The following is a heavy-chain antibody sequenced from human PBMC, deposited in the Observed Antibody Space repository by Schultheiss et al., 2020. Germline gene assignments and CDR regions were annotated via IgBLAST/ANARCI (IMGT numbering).Heavy chain of an antibody. Sequence: GGSLRLSCTASRFTFSDYYKSWVRQAPGKGLEWVAVISYDGSNKYYADSVKGRFTISRDNSKNTLYLQMNTLRAEDTAVYYCAKVMQQLDYYGMDVWGQGTTVTVSS. CDR2: ISYDGSNK. J-gene: IGHJ6*02. V-gene: IGHV3-30-3*02. CDR1: RFTFSDYY. D-gene: IGHD6-13*01. CDR3: AKVMQQLDYYGMDV.